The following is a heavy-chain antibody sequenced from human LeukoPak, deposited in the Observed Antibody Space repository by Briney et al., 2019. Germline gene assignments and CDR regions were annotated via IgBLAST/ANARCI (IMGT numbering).Heavy chain of an antibody. CDR3: ARDLAPVLRFLEWLSPPRQHDAFDI. J-gene: IGHJ3*02. D-gene: IGHD3-3*01. V-gene: IGHV3-11*04. CDR2: ISNSDSNI. CDR1: GFTFCDYY. Sequence: GGPVTLSCAAYGFTFCDYYMIGPPQAPGKGLEGFTYISNSDSNIYYAGSMKCRLTISSDNAKNSVNLTRNSLRAEDTVVYYCARDLAPVLRFLEWLSPPRQHDAFDIWGEGTMVTVSS.